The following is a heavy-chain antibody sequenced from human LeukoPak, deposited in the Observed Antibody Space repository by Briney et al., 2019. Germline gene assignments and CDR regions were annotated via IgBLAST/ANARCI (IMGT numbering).Heavy chain of an antibody. V-gene: IGHV3-11*01. Sequence: GGSLRLSCAASGFTFSDYYMSWIHQAPGKGLEWVSYISSSGSTIYYADSVKGRFTISRDNAKNSLYLQMNSLRAEDTAVYYCARVIAAAGDHDAFDIWGQGTMVTVSS. CDR2: ISSSGSTI. CDR3: ARVIAAAGDHDAFDI. D-gene: IGHD6-13*01. J-gene: IGHJ3*02. CDR1: GFTFSDYY.